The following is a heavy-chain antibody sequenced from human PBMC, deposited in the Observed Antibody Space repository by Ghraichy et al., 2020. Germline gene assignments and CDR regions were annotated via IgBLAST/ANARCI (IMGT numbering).Heavy chain of an antibody. J-gene: IGHJ4*02. D-gene: IGHD6-19*01. V-gene: IGHV3-30-3*01. CDR2: ISYDGSNK. CDR3: ARGRSVAGTLFFDY. Sequence: GGSLRLSCAASGFTFSSYAMHWVRQAPGKGLEWVAVISYDGSNKYYADSVKGRFTISRDNSKNTLYLQMNSLRAEDTAVYYCARGRSVAGTLFFDYWGQGTLVTVSS. CDR1: GFTFSSYA.